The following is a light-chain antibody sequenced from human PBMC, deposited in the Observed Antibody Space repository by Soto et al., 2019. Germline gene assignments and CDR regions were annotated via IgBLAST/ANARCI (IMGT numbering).Light chain of an antibody. V-gene: IGLV2-23*02. Sequence: SSPAPPSPLSGSPWKSITPSRPWNNRDVGSYNLVSWYQQHPGKAPKLMIYEVSKRPSGVSNRFSGSKSGNTASLTISGLQAEDEADYYCCSYAGSLYVFGTGTKVTVL. CDR1: NRDVGSYNL. CDR3: CSYAGSLYV. CDR2: EVS. J-gene: IGLJ1*01.